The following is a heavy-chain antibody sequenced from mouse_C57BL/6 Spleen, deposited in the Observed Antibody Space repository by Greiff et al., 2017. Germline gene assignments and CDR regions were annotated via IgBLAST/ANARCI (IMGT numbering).Heavy chain of an antibody. CDR3: TKYYYGSSRFFAY. CDR2: IDPETGGT. J-gene: IGHJ3*01. D-gene: IGHD1-1*01. V-gene: IGHV1-15*01. CDR1: GYTFTDYE. Sequence: QVQLKESGAELVRPGASVTLSCKASGYTFTDYEMHWVKQTPVHGLEWIGAIDPETGGTAYNQKFKGKAILTADTSSSTAYMELRSLTSEDSAVYYCTKYYYGSSRFFAYWGQGTLVTVSA.